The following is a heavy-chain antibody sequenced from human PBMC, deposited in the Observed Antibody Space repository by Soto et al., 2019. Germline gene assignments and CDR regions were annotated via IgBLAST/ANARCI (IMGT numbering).Heavy chain of an antibody. CDR1: GYSFTNYW. CDR2: IDPSDSYT. J-gene: IGHJ4*02. V-gene: IGHV5-10-1*01. Sequence: LKISCKGSGYSFTNYWISWVRQMPGKGLEWMGRIDPSDSYTNYSPSFQGHVTISADKSISTAYLQWSSLKASDTAMYYCARGAVAGTDGHYFDYWGQGTLVTV. D-gene: IGHD6-19*01. CDR3: ARGAVAGTDGHYFDY.